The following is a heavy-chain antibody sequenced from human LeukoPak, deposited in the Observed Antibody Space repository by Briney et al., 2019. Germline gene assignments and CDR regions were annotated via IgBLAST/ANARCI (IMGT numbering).Heavy chain of an antibody. J-gene: IGHJ6*01. CDR2: IYYSGST. V-gene: IGHV4-31*03. D-gene: IGHD2-15*01. Sequence: SQTLSLTCTVSGGSISSGGYYWSWIRQHPGKGLEWIGYIYYSGSTYYNPSLKSRATISVDRSKNQFSLKLKSVTAADTAVYYCARPTYCSVTTCTGAMDVWGQGTTVTVSS. CDR3: ARPTYCSVTTCTGAMDV. CDR1: GGSISSGGYY.